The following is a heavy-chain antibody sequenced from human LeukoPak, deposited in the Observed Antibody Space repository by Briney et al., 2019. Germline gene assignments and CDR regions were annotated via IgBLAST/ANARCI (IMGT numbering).Heavy chain of an antibody. Sequence: GASVKVSCKASGYTFTSYGISWVRQAPGQGLERMGWISAYNGNTNYAQKLQGRVTMTTDTSTNTAFMELRSLRSDDTAVYYCARDLTVVTPDAFDIWGQGTMVTVSS. V-gene: IGHV1-18*01. D-gene: IGHD4-23*01. CDR1: GYTFTSYG. CDR3: ARDLTVVTPDAFDI. J-gene: IGHJ3*02. CDR2: ISAYNGNT.